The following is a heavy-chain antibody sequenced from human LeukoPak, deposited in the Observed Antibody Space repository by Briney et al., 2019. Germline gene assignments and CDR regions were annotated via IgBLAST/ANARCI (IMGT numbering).Heavy chain of an antibody. Sequence: SQTLSLTCTVSGGSISGGDDYWSWIRQPPGKGLEWIGYIYYSGSTYYNPSLKSRVTISVDTSKNQFSLKLSSVTAADTAVYYCARYCSGGSCHSSPPFDYWGQGTLVTVSS. D-gene: IGHD2-15*01. J-gene: IGHJ4*02. CDR1: GGSISGGDDY. CDR2: IYYSGST. CDR3: ARYCSGGSCHSSPPFDY. V-gene: IGHV4-30-4*01.